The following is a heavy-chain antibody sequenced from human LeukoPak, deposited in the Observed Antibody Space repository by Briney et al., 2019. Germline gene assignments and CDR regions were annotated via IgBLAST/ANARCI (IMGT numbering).Heavy chain of an antibody. CDR3: AKDLYSSSWYYFDY. Sequence: GRSLRLSCAASGFTFDDYAMHWVRQAPGKGLEWVSGISWNSGSIGYADSVKGRFTISRDNAKNSLYLQMNSLRAEDTALYYCAKDLYSSSWYYFDYWGQGTLVTVSS. J-gene: IGHJ4*02. CDR2: ISWNSGSI. CDR1: GFTFDDYA. D-gene: IGHD6-13*01. V-gene: IGHV3-9*01.